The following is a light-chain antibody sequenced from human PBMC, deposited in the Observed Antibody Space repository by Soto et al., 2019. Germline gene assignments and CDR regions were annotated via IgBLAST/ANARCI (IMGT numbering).Light chain of an antibody. J-gene: IGKJ2*01. CDR2: GAS. V-gene: IGKV3-15*01. CDR1: QSVSSN. CDR3: HQYKNWPST. Sequence: EMVMTQSPATLSVSPVERATLSCRASQSVSSNLAWYQQTPGQPPRLLIYGASTRATGTPARFSGSGSGTEFTLTISSLQSEDFAVYYCHQYKNWPSTFGQGTKLEIK.